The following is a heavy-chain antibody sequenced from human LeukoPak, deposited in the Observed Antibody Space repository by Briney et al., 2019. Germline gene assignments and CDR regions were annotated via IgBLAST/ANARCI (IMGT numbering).Heavy chain of an antibody. D-gene: IGHD3-10*01. CDR3: ARVYGSGSYRSGYYFDY. CDR2: IYHSGST. CDR1: GGSISSSNW. V-gene: IGHV4-4*02. Sequence: SGTLSLTCAVSGGSISSSNWWSWVRQPPGKGLEWIGEIYHSGSTNYNPSLKSRVTISVDKSKNQFSLKLSSVTAADTAVYYCARVYGSGSYRSGYYFDYWAREPWSPSPQ. J-gene: IGHJ4*02.